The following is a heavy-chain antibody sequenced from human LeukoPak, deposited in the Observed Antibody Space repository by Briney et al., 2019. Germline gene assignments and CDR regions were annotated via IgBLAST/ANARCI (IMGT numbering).Heavy chain of an antibody. J-gene: IGHJ6*02. V-gene: IGHV1-18*01. CDR3: ARDRRPRPGPKTPYYKNGLDV. CDR1: GYIFSSYG. D-gene: IGHD3-10*01. Sequence: ASVKVSCKASGYIFSSYGLNWVRQAPGQGLEWLGWISGSNENAIYAQNFQGRVIMTTDTSTRIVYMELRSLRSDDTAVYYCARDRRPRPGPKTPYYKNGLDVWGQGTTVTVSS. CDR2: ISGSNENA.